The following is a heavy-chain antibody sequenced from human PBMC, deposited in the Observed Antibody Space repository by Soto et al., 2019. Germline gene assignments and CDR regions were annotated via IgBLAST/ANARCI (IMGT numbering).Heavy chain of an antibody. J-gene: IGHJ4*02. CDR3: ARDSGGYSYAMYYYFDY. CDR2: IIPIFGTA. CDR1: GGAFSSYA. D-gene: IGHD5-18*01. V-gene: IGHV1-69*13. Sequence: SVKVSCKASGGAFSSYAISWVRQAPGQGLEWMGGIIPIFGTANYAQKFQGRVTITADESTSTAYMELSSLRSEDTAVYYCARDSGGYSYAMYYYFDYWGQGTLVTVSS.